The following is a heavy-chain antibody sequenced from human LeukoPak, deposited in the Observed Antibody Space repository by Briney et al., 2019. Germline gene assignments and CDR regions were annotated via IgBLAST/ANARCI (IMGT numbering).Heavy chain of an antibody. CDR3: ANFPGYCSGGSCYSGAFDI. V-gene: IGHV3-7*03. CDR2: IKQDGSEN. Sequence: PGGSLRLSCVASGFTFSSYWMSWVHQAPGKGLEWVANIKQDGSENFYVDSVKGRFTISRDNSKNTLYLQMNSLRAEDTAVYYCANFPGYCSGGSCYSGAFDIWGQGTMVTVSS. CDR1: GFTFSSYW. D-gene: IGHD2-15*01. J-gene: IGHJ3*02.